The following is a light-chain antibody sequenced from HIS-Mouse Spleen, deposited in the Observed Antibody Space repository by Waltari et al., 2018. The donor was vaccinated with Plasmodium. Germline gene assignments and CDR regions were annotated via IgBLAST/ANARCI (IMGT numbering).Light chain of an antibody. CDR2: KTS. V-gene: IGLV3-27*01. CDR1: VLAKKY. CDR3: YSAADNNLV. J-gene: IGLJ3*02. Sequence: SYELTQPSSVSVSPGQTARTTCSGDVLAKKYARWFQQKPGQAPVLVIYKTSERPSGIPERFSGSSSGTTVTLTISGAQVEDEADYYCYSAADNNLVFGGGTKLTVL.